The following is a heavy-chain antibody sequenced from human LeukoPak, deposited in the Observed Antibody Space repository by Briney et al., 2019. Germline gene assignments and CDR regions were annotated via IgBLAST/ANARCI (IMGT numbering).Heavy chain of an antibody. CDR2: ITSPVGRI. J-gene: IGHJ4*02. CDR3: ATDGRSSGWYGFDY. Sequence: GGSLRPSCAASGFTFSTYSMNWVRQAPGKGLEWVSSITSPVGRIYYADSLKGRITISRDNARSSLYLQMNSLRAEDTAVYYCATDGRSSGWYGFDYWGLGTLVTVSS. CDR1: GFTFSTYS. V-gene: IGHV3-21*01. D-gene: IGHD6-19*01.